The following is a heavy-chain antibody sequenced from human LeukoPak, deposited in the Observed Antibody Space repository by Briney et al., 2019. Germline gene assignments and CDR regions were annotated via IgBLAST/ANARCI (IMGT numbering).Heavy chain of an antibody. V-gene: IGHV1-69*13. Sequence: SSVKVSCKASGGTFSSYAISWVRQAPGQGLEWMGGIIPIFGTANYAQKFQGRVTITADESTSTAYMELSSLRSEDTAVYYCARGRSGSYYYGSQPIDYWGQGTLVTVSS. CDR3: ARGRSGSYYYGSQPIDY. J-gene: IGHJ4*02. D-gene: IGHD1-26*01. CDR1: GGTFSSYA. CDR2: IIPIFGTA.